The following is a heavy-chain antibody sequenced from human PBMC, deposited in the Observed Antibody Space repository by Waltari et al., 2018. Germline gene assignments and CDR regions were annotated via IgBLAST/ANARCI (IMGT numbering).Heavy chain of an antibody. CDR3: GRVSADFWSAYGY. J-gene: IGHJ4*02. Sequence: QVQLVQSGAEVKKPGASVKVSCKASGYTFSDYYIHWVRQAPGQGLEWMGWINPKSGGTNSAQKFQGRVTMTRDTSISTAYMELSRLTSDDTAVYYCGRVSADFWSAYGYWGQGTLVTVSS. D-gene: IGHD3-3*01. CDR2: INPKSGGT. CDR1: GYTFSDYY. V-gene: IGHV1-2*02.